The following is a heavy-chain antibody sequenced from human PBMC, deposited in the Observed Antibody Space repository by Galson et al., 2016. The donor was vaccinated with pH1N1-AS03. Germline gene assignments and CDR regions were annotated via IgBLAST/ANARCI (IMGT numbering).Heavy chain of an antibody. V-gene: IGHV3-23*01. J-gene: IGHJ4*02. CDR1: GFTFSSYA. CDR2: ISGSGST. Sequence: SLRLSCAASGFTFSSYAMTWVRQAPGKGLEWVSSISGSGSTYYADSVKGRFTISRNNSKDTRSLQMNSLTAEDPAVYYCAKVSWGGNSMGWGPGTLVTVSS. D-gene: IGHD4-23*01. CDR3: AKVSWGGNSMG.